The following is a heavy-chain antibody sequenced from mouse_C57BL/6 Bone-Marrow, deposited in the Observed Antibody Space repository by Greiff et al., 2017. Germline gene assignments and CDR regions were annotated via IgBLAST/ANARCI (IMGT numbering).Heavy chain of an antibody. V-gene: IGHV1-47*01. CDR1: GYTFTTYP. CDR2: FHPYNDDT. J-gene: IGHJ1*03. Sequence: VQLQQSGAELVKPGASVKMSCKASGYTFTTYPIEWMKQNHGKSLEWIGNFHPYNDDTKYNEKFKGKATLTVEKSSSTAYLGLSRLASDDSAVYCSAGSNGYYGYFDVWGTGTTVTVSS. CDR3: AGSNGYYGYFDV. D-gene: IGHD2-2*01.